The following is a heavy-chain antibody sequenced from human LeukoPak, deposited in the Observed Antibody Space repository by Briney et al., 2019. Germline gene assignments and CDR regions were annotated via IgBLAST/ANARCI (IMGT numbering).Heavy chain of an antibody. CDR2: IYYSGST. CDR1: GGSISSGGYY. D-gene: IGHD2-2*01. V-gene: IGHV4-31*03. CDR3: ARGVVAAENFDP. Sequence: PSETLPLTCTVSGGSISSGGYYWSWIRQHPGKGLEWIGYIYYSGSTYYNPSLKSRVTISVDTSKNQFSLKLSSVTAADTAVYYCARGVVAAENFDPWGQGALVTISS. J-gene: IGHJ5*02.